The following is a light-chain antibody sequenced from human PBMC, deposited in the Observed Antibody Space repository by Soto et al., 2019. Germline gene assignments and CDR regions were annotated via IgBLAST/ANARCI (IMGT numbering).Light chain of an antibody. J-gene: IGKJ2*01. CDR2: KAS. Sequence: DIQMTQSPSTLSASVGDRVTITCRASQSIDSWLAWFQQKPGKAPKLPIYKASNLESEVPSRFSGSGSGTEFTLTISSLQPDDFATYYCHQYNGYSYTFGQGTKLEIK. CDR3: HQYNGYSYT. V-gene: IGKV1-5*03. CDR1: QSIDSW.